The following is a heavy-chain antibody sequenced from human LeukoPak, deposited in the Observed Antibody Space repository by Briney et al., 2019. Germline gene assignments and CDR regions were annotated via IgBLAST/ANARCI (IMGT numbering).Heavy chain of an antibody. Sequence: PSETLSLTCAVSGGSISSSNWWSWVRQPPGKGLEWIGEIYHSGSTNYNPSLKSRVTISVDKSKNQFSLQLNSVTPEDTAVYYCAREKLGIFRRGPLDYWGQGTLVTVSS. CDR3: AREKLGIFRRGPLDY. CDR1: GGSISSSNW. CDR2: IYHSGST. V-gene: IGHV4-4*02. D-gene: IGHD7-27*01. J-gene: IGHJ4*02.